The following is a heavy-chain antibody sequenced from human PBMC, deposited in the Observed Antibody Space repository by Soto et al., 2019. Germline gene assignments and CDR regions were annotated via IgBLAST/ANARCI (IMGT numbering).Heavy chain of an antibody. V-gene: IGHV1-69*13. CDR3: ARAGYGDYPIGYGMDV. J-gene: IGHJ6*02. Sequence: SVKVSCKASGGTFSSYAISWVRQAPGQGLEWMGGIIPIFGTANYAQKFQGRVTITADESTSTAYMELSSLRSEDTAVYYCARAGYGDYPIGYGMDVWGQGTTVTVSS. CDR2: IIPIFGTA. CDR1: GGTFSSYA. D-gene: IGHD4-17*01.